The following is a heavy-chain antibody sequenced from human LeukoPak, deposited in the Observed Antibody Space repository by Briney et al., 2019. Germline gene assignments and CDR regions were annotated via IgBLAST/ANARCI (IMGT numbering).Heavy chain of an antibody. Sequence: GESLKISCKGSGYIFTTYWIGWVRQMPGKGLEWMGIIYPGDSDPRYSPSFQGQVTISADKSISTAYLQWSSLKASDTAMYYCARSHDYYDSSGYIDYWGQGTLVTVSS. J-gene: IGHJ4*02. CDR3: ARSHDYYDSSGYIDY. D-gene: IGHD3-22*01. CDR1: GYIFTTYW. CDR2: IYPGDSDP. V-gene: IGHV5-51*01.